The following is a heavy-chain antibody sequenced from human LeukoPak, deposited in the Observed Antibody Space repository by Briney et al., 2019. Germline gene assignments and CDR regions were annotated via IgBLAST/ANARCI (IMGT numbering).Heavy chain of an antibody. Sequence: NSGGSLRLSCAASGFTFSSYAMSWVRQAPGKGLEWVSSISSSSSSYIYYADSVKGRFTISRDNAKNSLYLQMNSLRAEDTAVYYCARGGHDYYDSSGYYPTQHWGQGTLVTVSS. J-gene: IGHJ1*01. D-gene: IGHD3-22*01. CDR2: ISSSSSSYI. V-gene: IGHV3-21*01. CDR3: ARGGHDYYDSSGYYPTQH. CDR1: GFTFSSYA.